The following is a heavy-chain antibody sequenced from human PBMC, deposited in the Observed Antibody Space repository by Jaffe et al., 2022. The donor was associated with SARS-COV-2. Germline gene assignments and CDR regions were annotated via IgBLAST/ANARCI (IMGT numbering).Heavy chain of an antibody. J-gene: IGHJ5*02. Sequence: EVQLLESGGGLVQPGGSLRLSCAASGFTFSSYAMSWVRQAPGKGLEWVSAISGSGGSTYYADSVKGRFTISRDNSKNTLYLQMNSLRAEDTAVYYCAKEEGVVWNYDLGWFDPWGQGTLVTVSS. D-gene: IGHD1-7*01. CDR3: AKEEGVVWNYDLGWFDP. CDR1: GFTFSSYA. V-gene: IGHV3-23*01. CDR2: ISGSGGST.